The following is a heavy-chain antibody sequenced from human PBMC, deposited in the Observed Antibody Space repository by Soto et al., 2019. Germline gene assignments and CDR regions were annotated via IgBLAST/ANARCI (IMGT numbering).Heavy chain of an antibody. V-gene: IGHV3-23*01. CDR1: GFTFSKFV. J-gene: IGHJ6*02. Sequence: GASLRLSCAASGFTFSKFVMRWVRQTPGKGLEWVSTITETGGDTYYTESVKGRFTISRDNSKNTLYLQMTSLRAEDTALYYCTKTSPDRHHMDVWGQGTTVTV. CDR2: ITETGGDT. CDR3: TKTSPDRHHMDV.